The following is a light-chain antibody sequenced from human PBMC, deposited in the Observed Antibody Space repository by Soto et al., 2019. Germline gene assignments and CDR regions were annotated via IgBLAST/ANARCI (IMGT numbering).Light chain of an antibody. V-gene: IGLV2-14*01. Sequence: QSVLTQPASVSGSPGQSITISCTGTTSDICTYSYVSWYQQHAGKAPKLIIYEVSHRPSGVSNRFSGSKSGSTASLTISGLQAEDEAHYCCSSTGISTLLFATGTKVTVL. CDR1: TSDICTYSY. CDR2: EVS. J-gene: IGLJ1*01. CDR3: CSSTGISTLL.